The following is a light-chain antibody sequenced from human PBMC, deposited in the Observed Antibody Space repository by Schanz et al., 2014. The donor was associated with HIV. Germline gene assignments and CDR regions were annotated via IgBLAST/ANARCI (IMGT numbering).Light chain of an antibody. CDR3: SSYVDTYSVL. CDR1: SSDVGGYNY. Sequence: QSALTQPPSASGSPGQSVTISCTGTSSDVGGYNYVSWYQQHPGKAPKLMISEVSKRPSGVPDRFSGSKSGNTASLTVSGLQAEDEADYYCSSYVDTYSVLFGGGTKLTVL. V-gene: IGLV2-8*01. CDR2: EVS. J-gene: IGLJ3*02.